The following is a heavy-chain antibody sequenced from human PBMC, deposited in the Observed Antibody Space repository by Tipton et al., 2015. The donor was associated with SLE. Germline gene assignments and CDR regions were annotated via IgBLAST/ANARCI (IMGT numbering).Heavy chain of an antibody. CDR1: GGSITSYNQY. CDR2: LYHSGDI. V-gene: IGHV4-39*07. CDR3: VRIKSGASRLFDY. D-gene: IGHD1-26*01. Sequence: TLSLTCTVSGGSITSYNQYWGWIRQPPGQRLEYMASLYHSGDIYYNPSLKSRLTISMDTSKNQFSLRLNSVTAADTAVYYCVRIKSGASRLFDYWGQGMLVAVSS. J-gene: IGHJ4*02.